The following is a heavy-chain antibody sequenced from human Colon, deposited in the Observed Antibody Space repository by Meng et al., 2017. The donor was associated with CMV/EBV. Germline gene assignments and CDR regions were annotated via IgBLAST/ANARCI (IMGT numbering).Heavy chain of an antibody. CDR3: ARRPHGNPNKWFDS. CDR1: GHTFTNFY. J-gene: IGHJ5*01. D-gene: IGHD1-14*01. Sequence: ASVKVSCKASGHTFTNFYMHWIRQAPGQGLEWMGIMNPSSGGTSYAEKFQGRIILTRDTSTSTPYMELSSLRSEDTAVYYCARRPHGNPNKWFDSWGQGTRVTVS. CDR2: MNPSSGGT. V-gene: IGHV1-46*01.